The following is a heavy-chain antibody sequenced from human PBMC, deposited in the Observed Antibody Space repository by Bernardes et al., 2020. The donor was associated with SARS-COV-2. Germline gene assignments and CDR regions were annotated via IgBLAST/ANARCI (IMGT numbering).Heavy chain of an antibody. D-gene: IGHD6-19*01. J-gene: IGHJ4*02. Sequence: SETLSLTCTVSGGSISSSSYYWGWIRQPPGKGLEWIGTIYYSGSTYYNPSLKSRVTISVDTSKNQFSLKLSSVTAADTAVYYCARQPFGSGWEVDYWGQGTLVTVSS. CDR2: IYYSGST. CDR3: ARQPFGSGWEVDY. V-gene: IGHV4-39*01. CDR1: GGSISSSSYY.